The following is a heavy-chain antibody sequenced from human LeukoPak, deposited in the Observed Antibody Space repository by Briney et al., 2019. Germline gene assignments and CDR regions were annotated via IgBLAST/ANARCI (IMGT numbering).Heavy chain of an antibody. Sequence: RSPETLSLTCTVSGGSISSGSYYWSWIRQPAGKGLEWIGRIYTSGSTNYNPSLKSRVTISVDTSKNQFSLKLSSVTAADTAVYYCARDGSGYDAFDIWGQGTMVTVSS. J-gene: IGHJ3*02. CDR1: GGSISSGSYY. D-gene: IGHD5-12*01. CDR3: ARDGSGYDAFDI. V-gene: IGHV4-61*02. CDR2: IYTSGST.